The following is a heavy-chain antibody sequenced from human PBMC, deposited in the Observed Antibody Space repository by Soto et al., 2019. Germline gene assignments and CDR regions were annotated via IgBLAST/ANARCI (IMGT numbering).Heavy chain of an antibody. V-gene: IGHV1-69*13. CDR3: ARNGTLTGYSYGMDV. D-gene: IGHD1-1*01. CDR2: IIPIFDTA. Sequence: SVKVSCKASGGTFSDYTINWVRQAPGQRLEWMGGIIPIFDTANYAEKFQGRVTITADESTSTSFMEVSSLRSEDTAVYYCARNGTLTGYSYGMDVWGQGTMVTVSS. CDR1: GGTFSDYT. J-gene: IGHJ6*02.